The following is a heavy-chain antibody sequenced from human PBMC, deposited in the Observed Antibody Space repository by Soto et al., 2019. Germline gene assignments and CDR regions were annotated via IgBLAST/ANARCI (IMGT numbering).Heavy chain of an antibody. CDR3: APGGPKWGHYCLSY. D-gene: IGHD1-26*01. V-gene: IGHV4-31*03. J-gene: IGHJ4*02. CDR1: GGSISSGGYY. CDR2: IYYSGST. Sequence: PSETLSLTCTVSGGSISSGGYYWSWIRQRPGKGLEWIGYIYYSGSTYYNPSLKSRVTVSVDTSKNQFSLRLSSVTAADTAVYFRAPGGPKWGHYCLSYWGQGTMVTVSS.